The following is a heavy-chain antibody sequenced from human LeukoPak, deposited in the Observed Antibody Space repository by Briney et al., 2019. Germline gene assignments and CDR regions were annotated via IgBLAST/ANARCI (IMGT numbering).Heavy chain of an antibody. V-gene: IGHV3-23*01. J-gene: IGHJ3*02. CDR1: RFTFSSYG. CDR3: AKDNEWLLNTFDI. CDR2: ISGSGGST. Sequence: PGGSLRLSCAASRFTFSSYGMNWVRQAPGKGLEWVSVISGSGGSTYYADSVKGRFTISRDNSKNTLYLQMNSLRAEDTAVYYCAKDNEWLLNTFDIWGQGTMVTVSS. D-gene: IGHD5-12*01.